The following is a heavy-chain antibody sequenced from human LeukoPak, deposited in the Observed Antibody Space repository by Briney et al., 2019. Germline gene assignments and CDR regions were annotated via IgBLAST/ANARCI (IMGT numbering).Heavy chain of an antibody. CDR2: ISYDGSKK. Sequence: GRSLRLSCTASGFTFSSYGMHWVRQAPGKGLEGVEVISYDGSKKNYADSVKGRFTISRDNSKNTLYLQMNSLRAEDTAVYYCAKDRSGYSGYDSDAFDIWGQGTMVTVSS. D-gene: IGHD5-12*01. CDR1: GFTFSSYG. V-gene: IGHV3-30*18. CDR3: AKDRSGYSGYDSDAFDI. J-gene: IGHJ3*02.